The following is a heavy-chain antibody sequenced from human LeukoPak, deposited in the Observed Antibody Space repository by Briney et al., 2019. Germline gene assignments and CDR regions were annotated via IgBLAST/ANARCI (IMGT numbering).Heavy chain of an antibody. CDR1: GFTFSSYD. V-gene: IGHV3-13*01. CDR3: ARDLGQYYDTSDNWFDP. D-gene: IGHD3-22*01. CDR2: TGTAGDT. Sequence: GGSLRLSCAASGFTFSSYDMHWVRQATGKGLEWVSATGTAGDTYYPGSVKGRFTISRENAKNSLYLQMNSLRAEDTAVYYCARDLGQYYDTSDNWFDPWGQGTLVTVSS. J-gene: IGHJ5*02.